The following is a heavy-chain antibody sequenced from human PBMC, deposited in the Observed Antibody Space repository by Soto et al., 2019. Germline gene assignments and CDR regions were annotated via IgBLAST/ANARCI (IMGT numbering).Heavy chain of an antibody. Sequence: QLQLQESGSGLVKTSETLSLTCTVSGASISYGGFSWSWIRQSPGKGLEWIGYISHLESTYFHPSFKSRLTMSIDRTRNQFSLKLSSVTAADMAVYYCARGGGYDSFDYLGQGVLVTVSS. V-gene: IGHV4-30-2*06. CDR1: GASISYGGFS. CDR2: ISHLEST. J-gene: IGHJ4*02. D-gene: IGHD5-12*01. CDR3: ARGGGYDSFDY.